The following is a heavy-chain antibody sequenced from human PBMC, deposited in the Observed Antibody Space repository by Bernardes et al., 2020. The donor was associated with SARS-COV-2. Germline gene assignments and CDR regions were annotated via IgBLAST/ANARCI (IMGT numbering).Heavy chain of an antibody. CDR1: GYMFTSHD. V-gene: IGHV1-18*01. J-gene: IGHJ5*02. D-gene: IGHD2-15*01. Sequence: ASVKVSCKASGYMFTSHDITWVRQASGHGPEWMGWISAYNGMKQISQKFQDRVTMTTDTSANTAYIEMSSLTSDDTAIYFCARVGQLYRFSDPWGQGTLVTVSS. CDR3: ARVGQLYRFSDP. CDR2: ISAYNGMK.